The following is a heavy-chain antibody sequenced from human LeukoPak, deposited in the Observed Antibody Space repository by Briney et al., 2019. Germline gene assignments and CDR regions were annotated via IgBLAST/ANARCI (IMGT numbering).Heavy chain of an antibody. Sequence: SETLSLTCTVSGGSISSSSCYWGWLRQAPGMGLNGIGSIYYSGSSYYTPSLKSRVTISVDTSKNQFSLKLSSVTAADTSVYYCARLIVAGTAEYFQHWGQGTLVTVSS. D-gene: IGHD6-19*01. V-gene: IGHV4-39*01. J-gene: IGHJ1*01. CDR1: GGSISSSSCY. CDR3: ARLIVAGTAEYFQH. CDR2: IYYSGSS.